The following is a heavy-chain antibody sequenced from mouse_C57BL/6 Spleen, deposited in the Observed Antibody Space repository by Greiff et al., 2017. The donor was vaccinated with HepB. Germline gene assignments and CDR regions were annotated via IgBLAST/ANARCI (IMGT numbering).Heavy chain of an antibody. Sequence: EVQLQESGGGLVKPGGSLKLSRAASGFTFSDYGMHWVRQAPEKGLEWVAYISSGSSTIYYADTVKGRFTISRDNAKNTLFLQMSSLRSEDTAMYYCARGVLRYYAMDYWGQGTSVTVSS. V-gene: IGHV5-17*01. CDR1: GFTFSDYG. D-gene: IGHD1-1*01. CDR2: ISSGSSTI. J-gene: IGHJ4*01. CDR3: ARGVLRYYAMDY.